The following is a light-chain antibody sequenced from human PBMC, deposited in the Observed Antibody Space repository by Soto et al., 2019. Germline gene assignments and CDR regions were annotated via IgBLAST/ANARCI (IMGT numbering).Light chain of an antibody. CDR1: SSDVGGYNY. CDR2: EVS. J-gene: IGLJ1*01. Sequence: QSALTQPASVSGSPGQSITISCTGTSSDVGGYNYVSWYQQHPGKAPKLMIYEVSNRPSGVSNRFSGSKSGNTASLTISGLQAEHEADYSCSSYTSSSTPYVFGTGTNVTVL. V-gene: IGLV2-14*01. CDR3: SSYTSSSTPYV.